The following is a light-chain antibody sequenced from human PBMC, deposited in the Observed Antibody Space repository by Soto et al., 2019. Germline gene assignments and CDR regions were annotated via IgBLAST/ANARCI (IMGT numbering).Light chain of an antibody. CDR1: QSVLYSSNNKNY. J-gene: IGKJ1*01. V-gene: IGKV4-1*01. Sequence: DIVMTQSPDSLAVSLGERATINCKSSQSVLYSSNNKNYLAWYQQKPGQPPKLLIYWASTRESGVPDRFSGSGSGTDFTLTTSSLQAEDVAVYYCQQYSSTPWTFRQGAKVDIX. CDR3: QQYSSTPWT. CDR2: WAS.